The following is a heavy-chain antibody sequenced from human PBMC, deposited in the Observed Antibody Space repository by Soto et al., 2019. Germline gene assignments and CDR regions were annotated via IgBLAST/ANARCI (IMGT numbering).Heavy chain of an antibody. CDR1: GSTCCSTG. J-gene: IGHJ4*02. CDR2: ISYDGSNK. Sequence: SLKLSCAASGSTCCSTGMPWARQAPGKGLEWLAVISYDGSNKYYADSEKGRSTISRDNSKKTLYLQMNSLRAEDTAVYYSAKDLWSGYIQANDYWGQGTLVTVSS. D-gene: IGHD2-21*01. CDR3: AKDLWSGYIQANDY. V-gene: IGHV3-33*05.